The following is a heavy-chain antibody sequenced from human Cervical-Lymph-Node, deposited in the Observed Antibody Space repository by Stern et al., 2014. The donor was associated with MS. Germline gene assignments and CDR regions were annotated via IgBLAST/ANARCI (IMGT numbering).Heavy chain of an antibody. CDR3: ARIRDDFSNYYFDS. CDR1: GFSLATSGMC. Sequence: QVTLKESGPALVKPTQTLTLTCTFSGFSLATSGMCVSWIRQPPGQALEWLALIDWDDDKYYNTSLKTRLTISKDASKNQVVLTMTNVDPVDTATYFCARIRDDFSNYYFDSWGQGTLVTVSS. J-gene: IGHJ4*02. CDR2: IDWDDDK. D-gene: IGHD4-11*01. V-gene: IGHV2-70*13.